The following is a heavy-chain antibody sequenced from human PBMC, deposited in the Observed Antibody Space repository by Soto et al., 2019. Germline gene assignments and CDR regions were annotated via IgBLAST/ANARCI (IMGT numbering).Heavy chain of an antibody. V-gene: IGHV1-69*13. D-gene: IGHD3-22*01. Sequence: SVKVSCKASGGTFSSYAISWVRQAPGQGLEWMGGIIPIFGTANYAQKFQGRVTITADESTSTAYMELSSLRSEDTAVYYCAIPPTDYDSSGYWPGYAFSIWGQGTLVTV. J-gene: IGHJ3*02. CDR2: IIPIFGTA. CDR1: GGTFSSYA. CDR3: AIPPTDYDSSGYWPGYAFSI.